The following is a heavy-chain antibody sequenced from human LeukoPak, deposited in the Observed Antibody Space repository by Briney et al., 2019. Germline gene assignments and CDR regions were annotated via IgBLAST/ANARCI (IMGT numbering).Heavy chain of an antibody. CDR2: INPNSGGT. V-gene: IGHV1-2*02. J-gene: IGHJ4*02. CDR1: GYTFTGYY. CDR3: ATGHVLRYFDWLLPFDY. D-gene: IGHD3-9*01. Sequence: ASVKVSCKASGYTFTGYYMHWVRQAPGQGVEWMGWINPNSGGTNYAQKFQGRVTMTRDTSISTAYMELSRLRSDDTAVYYCATGHVLRYFDWLLPFDYWGQGTLVTVSS.